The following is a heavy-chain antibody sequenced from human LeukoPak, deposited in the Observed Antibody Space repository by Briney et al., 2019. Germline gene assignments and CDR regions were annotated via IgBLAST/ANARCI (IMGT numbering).Heavy chain of an antibody. Sequence: GGSLRLSCAASGFTFSSYGMHWVRQAPGKGLEWVAFIRYDGSNKYYADSVKGRFTISRDNSKNTLYLQMNSLRAEDTAVYYCAPQPSVMYYFDYWGQGTLVTVSS. D-gene: IGHD2-2*01. CDR2: IRYDGSNK. CDR1: GFTFSSYG. CDR3: APQPSVMYYFDY. V-gene: IGHV3-30*02. J-gene: IGHJ4*02.